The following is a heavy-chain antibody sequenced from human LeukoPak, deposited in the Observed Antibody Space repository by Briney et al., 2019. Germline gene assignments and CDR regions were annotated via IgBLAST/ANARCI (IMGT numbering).Heavy chain of an antibody. CDR2: INVSGGST. CDR1: EFTFSSYA. CDR3: VRETMYAFDM. Sequence: GGSLRLSCAASEFTFSSYAMQWVRQAPGKGLEWVSGINVSGGSTWYADSVKGRFTISRDNAKKSLYLQMNSLRDEDTAVYYCVRETMYAFDMWGQGTIVTVSS. V-gene: IGHV3-23*01. J-gene: IGHJ3*02. D-gene: IGHD1-1*01.